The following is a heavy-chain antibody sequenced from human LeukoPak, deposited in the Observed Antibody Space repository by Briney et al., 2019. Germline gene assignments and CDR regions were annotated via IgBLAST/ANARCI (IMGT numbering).Heavy chain of an antibody. CDR2: IYSGGST. V-gene: IGHV3-53*01. D-gene: IGHD2-2*01. CDR3: ARDRIVVVPAAMGGFDY. J-gene: IGHJ4*02. CDR1: GFTVSSNY. Sequence: GGSLRLSCAASGFTVSSNYMSWVRQAPGKGLEWVSVIYSGGSTYYADSVKGRFTISRDNSKNTLYLQMNSLRAEDTAVYYCARDRIVVVPAAMGGFDYWGQGTLVTVSS.